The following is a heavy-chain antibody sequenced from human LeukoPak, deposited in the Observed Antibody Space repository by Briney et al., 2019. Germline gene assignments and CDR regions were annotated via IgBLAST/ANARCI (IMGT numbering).Heavy chain of an antibody. V-gene: IGHV4-31*03. J-gene: IGHJ6*02. CDR2: IYYSGST. CDR3: ARVNYYYDSSGYYSPYYYYGMDV. D-gene: IGHD3-22*01. Sequence: PSQTLSLTCTVSGGSISSGGYYWSWIRQHPGKGLEWIGYIYYSGSTYYNPSLKSRVTISVDTSKNQFSLKLSSVTAADTAVYYCARVNYYYDSSGYYSPYYYYGMDVWGQGTTVTVSS. CDR1: GGSISSGGYY.